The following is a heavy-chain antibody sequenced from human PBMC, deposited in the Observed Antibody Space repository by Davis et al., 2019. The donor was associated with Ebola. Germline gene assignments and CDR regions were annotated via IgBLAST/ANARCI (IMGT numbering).Heavy chain of an antibody. J-gene: IGHJ4*02. V-gene: IGHV3-15*01. CDR3: ARGPLTALDY. Sequence: GESLKISCAASGFTFRNAWVSWVRQAPGEGLEWVGRIKSKSEGGTTEYSAPVKDRFTISRDDSKNTVFLQMNGLKAEDTAVYYCARGPLTALDYWGQGTLVTVSS. CDR2: IKSKSEGGTT. CDR1: GFTFRNAW. D-gene: IGHD3-9*01.